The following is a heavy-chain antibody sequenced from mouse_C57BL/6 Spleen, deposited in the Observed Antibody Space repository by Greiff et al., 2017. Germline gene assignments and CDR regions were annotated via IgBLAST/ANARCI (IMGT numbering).Heavy chain of an antibody. J-gene: IGHJ4*01. V-gene: IGHV1-78*01. CDR3: ARWVLRPPYAMDY. CDR1: GYTFTDHT. Sequence: QVQLQQPDAELVKPGASVKISCKVSGYTFTDHTIHWMKQRPEQGLEWIGYIYPRDGSTKYNEKFKGKATLTADKSSSTASMQLNSRTSEDSAVYFCARWVLRPPYAMDYWGQGTSVTVSS. CDR2: IYPRDGST.